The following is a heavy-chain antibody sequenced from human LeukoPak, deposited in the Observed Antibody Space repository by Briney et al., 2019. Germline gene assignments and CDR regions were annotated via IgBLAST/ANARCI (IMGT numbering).Heavy chain of an antibody. CDR3: ARENVIVEASDI. D-gene: IGHD1-26*01. CDR1: GGSISSYY. Sequence: SETLSLTCTVSGGSISSYYWSWIRQPPGKGLEWIGYIYYSGSTNYNPSLKSRVTISVDTSKNQFSLKLSSVTAADTAVYYCARENVIVEASDIWGQGTMVTVSS. J-gene: IGHJ3*02. CDR2: IYYSGST. V-gene: IGHV4-59*01.